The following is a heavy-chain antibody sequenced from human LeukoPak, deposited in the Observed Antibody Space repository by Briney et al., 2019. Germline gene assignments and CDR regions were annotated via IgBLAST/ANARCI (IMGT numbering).Heavy chain of an antibody. CDR1: GFTFSSYA. J-gene: IGHJ5*02. V-gene: IGHV3-23*01. D-gene: IGHD1-26*01. CDR2: ISGSGGST. CDR3: AKDSAGSYYNWFDP. Sequence: GGSLRLSCAASGFTFSSYAMSWVRQAPGKGLEWVSAISGSGGSTYYADSVKVRFTISRDNSKNTLYLQMNSLRAEDTAVYYCAKDSAGSYYNWFDPWGQGTLVTVSS.